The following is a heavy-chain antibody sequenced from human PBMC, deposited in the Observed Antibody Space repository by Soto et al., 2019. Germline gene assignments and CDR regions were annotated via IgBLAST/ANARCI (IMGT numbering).Heavy chain of an antibody. V-gene: IGHV3-73*01. CDR1: GFNFRGSV. CDR3: SRLVV. Sequence: GGFLRLSCAASGFNFRGSVIHWVRQASGKGLEWVGRIRSKANNYATGYAASVKGRFTISRDDSKNTAYLQMNSLKSEDTAVYYCSRLVVWGQGSLVTVSS. J-gene: IGHJ4*02. CDR2: IRSKANNYAT. D-gene: IGHD2-15*01.